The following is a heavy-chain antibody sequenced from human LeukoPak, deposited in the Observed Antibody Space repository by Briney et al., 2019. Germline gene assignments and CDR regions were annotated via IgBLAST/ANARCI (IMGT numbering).Heavy chain of an antibody. CDR3: ARDSTAVAGTVDY. V-gene: IGHV1-8*01. D-gene: IGHD6-19*01. J-gene: IGHJ4*02. Sequence: ASVKVSCKASGYTFTSYDINWVRQATGQGLEWMGWMNPNSGNTGYAQKFQGRVTMTRNTSISTAYMELSSLRSEDTAVYYCARDSTAVAGTVDYWGQGTLVTVSS. CDR1: GYTFTSYD. CDR2: MNPNSGNT.